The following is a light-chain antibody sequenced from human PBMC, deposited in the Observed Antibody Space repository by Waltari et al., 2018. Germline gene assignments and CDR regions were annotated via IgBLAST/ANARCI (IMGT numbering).Light chain of an antibody. V-gene: IGKV1-39*01. J-gene: IGKJ1*01. CDR1: QSIGGN. Sequence: DIEMTQSPSSLSASVGDRVTITSRASQSIGGNVNRYQQTPGRAPKVLIYAASSVQSGVPSRFSGRGSGTDFTLTISSLQPEDFATYYCQQSYSTPWTFGQGTKVEIK. CDR2: AAS. CDR3: QQSYSTPWT.